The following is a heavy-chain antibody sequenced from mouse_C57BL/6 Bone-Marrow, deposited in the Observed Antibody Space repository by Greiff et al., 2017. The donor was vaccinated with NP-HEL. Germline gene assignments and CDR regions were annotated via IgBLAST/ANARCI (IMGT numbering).Heavy chain of an antibody. J-gene: IGHJ4*01. CDR1: GFNFTDDY. Sequence: DVLLVESGAELVRPGASVKLSCTASGFNFTDDYMHWVKQRPEQGLEWIGRIDPENGDTEYASKFQGKATITADTSSSTAYLQLSSLTSEDTAVYYCTTLLDYWGQGTSVTVSS. V-gene: IGHV14-4*01. CDR3: TTLLDY. CDR2: IDPENGDT.